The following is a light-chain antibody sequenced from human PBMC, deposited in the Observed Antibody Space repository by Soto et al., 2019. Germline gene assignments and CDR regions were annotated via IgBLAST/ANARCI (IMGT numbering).Light chain of an antibody. J-gene: IGKJ1*01. CDR1: QRISSN. CDR2: GAS. V-gene: IGKV3-15*01. Sequence: EVVMTQSPATLSVSPGERATLSCRASQRISSNLAWYQQRRGQAPRLLIYGASTRAPGIPARFSGSGSETEFPLTFCSLHSEDFAVYYGNHYINWPPWRLGQGPRWKPN. CDR3: NHYINWPPWR.